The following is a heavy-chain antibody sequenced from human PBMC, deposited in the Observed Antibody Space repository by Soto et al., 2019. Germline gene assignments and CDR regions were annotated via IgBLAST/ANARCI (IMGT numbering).Heavy chain of an antibody. CDR3: ARTYGSGDYFLPFEY. J-gene: IGHJ4*02. CDR1: GYMFNTYG. Sequence: QVQLLQSGAEVKKPGASVKVSCKASGYMFNTYGITWVRQAPGQVLEWMGWISVYNGNIDYAQKFEGRVTMTTDTSTSTAYMELKSLTSDDTAVYYCARTYGSGDYFLPFEYWGQGTPVSVSS. CDR2: ISVYNGNI. D-gene: IGHD3-10*01. V-gene: IGHV1-18*01.